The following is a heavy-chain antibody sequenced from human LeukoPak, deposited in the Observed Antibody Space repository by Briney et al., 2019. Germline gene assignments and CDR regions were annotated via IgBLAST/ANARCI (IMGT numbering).Heavy chain of an antibody. Sequence: GGSLRLSCAAFGFTFSSYWMSWVRQAPGKGLEWVANIKQDGSEKYYVGSVKGRFTISRDNAKNSLYLQMNSLRAEDTAVYYCARDSPPSIAVAYGIDYWGQGTLVTVSS. CDR3: ARDSPPSIAVAYGIDY. V-gene: IGHV3-7*01. CDR2: IKQDGSEK. CDR1: GFTFSSYW. J-gene: IGHJ4*02. D-gene: IGHD6-19*01.